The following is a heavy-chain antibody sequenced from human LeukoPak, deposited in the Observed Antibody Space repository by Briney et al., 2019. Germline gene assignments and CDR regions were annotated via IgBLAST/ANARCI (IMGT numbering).Heavy chain of an antibody. J-gene: IGHJ6*03. Sequence: ASVKVSCKASGYTFTSYDINWVRQATGQGLEWMGWMNPNSGNTGYAQKFQGRVTITRNTSISTAYMELSSLRSEDTAVYYCARGISYDFWSGYYSPYYYYMDVWSKGTTVTVSS. V-gene: IGHV1-8*03. D-gene: IGHD3-3*01. CDR3: ARGISYDFWSGYYSPYYYYMDV. CDR2: MNPNSGNT. CDR1: GYTFTSYD.